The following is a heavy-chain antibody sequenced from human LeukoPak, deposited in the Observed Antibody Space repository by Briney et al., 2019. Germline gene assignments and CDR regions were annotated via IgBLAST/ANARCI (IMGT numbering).Heavy chain of an antibody. V-gene: IGHV3-30*04. D-gene: IGHD2-15*01. CDR1: GFTFSSYA. J-gene: IGHJ4*02. CDR3: ARNGDVAAMFWYFDY. Sequence: GGSLRLSCGASGFTFSSYAMHWVRQAPGKGLEWVAVISYDGSNKYYADSVKGRFTISRDNSKNTLYLQMNSLRAEDTAVYYCARNGDVAAMFWYFDYWGQGTLVTVSS. CDR2: ISYDGSNK.